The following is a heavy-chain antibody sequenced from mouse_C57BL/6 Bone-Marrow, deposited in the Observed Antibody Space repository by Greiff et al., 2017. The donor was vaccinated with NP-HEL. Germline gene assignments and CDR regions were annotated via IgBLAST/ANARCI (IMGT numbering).Heavy chain of an antibody. Sequence: QVQLQQPGAELVKPGASVKLSCKASGYTFTSYWMHWVKQRPGQGLEWIGMIHPNSGSTNYNEKFKSKATLTVDKSSSTAYMQLSSLTSEDSAVYYCARCSDYYGSSDWYFDVWGTGTTVTVSS. V-gene: IGHV1-64*01. CDR3: ARCSDYYGSSDWYFDV. D-gene: IGHD1-1*01. CDR1: GYTFTSYW. J-gene: IGHJ1*03. CDR2: IHPNSGST.